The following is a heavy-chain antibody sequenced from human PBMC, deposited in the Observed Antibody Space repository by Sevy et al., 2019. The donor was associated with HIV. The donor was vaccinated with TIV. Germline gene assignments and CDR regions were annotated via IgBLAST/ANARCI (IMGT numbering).Heavy chain of an antibody. J-gene: IGHJ4*02. Sequence: GGSLRLSCAASGFTFSSYWMSWVRQAPGKGLEWVANIKQDGSEKYYVDSVKGRFTISRANAKNSLYRQMNSLRAEDTAVYYCASLYYYDSSGYHWGQGTLVTVSS. CDR1: GFTFSSYW. V-gene: IGHV3-7*01. CDR3: ASLYYYDSSGYH. D-gene: IGHD3-22*01. CDR2: IKQDGSEK.